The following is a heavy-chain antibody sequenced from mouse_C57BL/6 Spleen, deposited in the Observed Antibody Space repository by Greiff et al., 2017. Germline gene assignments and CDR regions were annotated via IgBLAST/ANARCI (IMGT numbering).Heavy chain of an antibody. CDR1: GYTFTSYW. CDR2: IAPNSGGT. J-gene: IGHJ4*01. CDR3: AREGDYYGSSYMDY. V-gene: IGHV1-72*01. D-gene: IGHD1-1*01. Sequence: QVQLQQPGAELVKPGASVKLSCKASGYTFTSYWLHWVKQRPGRGLEWIGRIAPNSGGTKYNEKFKSKATLTVDKPSRTAYMQLSSLTSEDSAVYYCAREGDYYGSSYMDYWGQGTSVTVSS.